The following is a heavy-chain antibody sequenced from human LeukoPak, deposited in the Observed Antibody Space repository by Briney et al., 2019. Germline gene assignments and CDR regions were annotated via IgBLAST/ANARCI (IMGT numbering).Heavy chain of an antibody. CDR1: GFTFSSYA. CDR2: ISGSGGST. D-gene: IGHD6-13*01. Sequence: PGGSLRLSCAASGFTFSSYAMSWVRQAPGKGLEWVSAISGSGGSTYYADSVKGRFTVSRDNSKNTLYLQMNSLRAEDTAVYYCAKSGRLGAAAGRYYFDYWGQGTLVTVSS. V-gene: IGHV3-23*01. J-gene: IGHJ4*02. CDR3: AKSGRLGAAAGRYYFDY.